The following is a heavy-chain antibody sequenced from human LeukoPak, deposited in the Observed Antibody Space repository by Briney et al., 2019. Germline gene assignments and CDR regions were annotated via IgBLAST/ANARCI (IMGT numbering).Heavy chain of an antibody. J-gene: IGHJ5*02. CDR2: IYYSGST. D-gene: IGHD3-22*01. Sequence: PSETLSPTCTVSGGSISSYYWSWIRQPPGKGLEWIGYIYYSGSTNYNPSLKSRVTISVDTSKDQFSLKLSSVTAADTAVYYCARLRYYDSSGYYYLGWFDPWGQGTLVTVSS. V-gene: IGHV4-59*08. CDR3: ARLRYYDSSGYYYLGWFDP. CDR1: GGSISSYY.